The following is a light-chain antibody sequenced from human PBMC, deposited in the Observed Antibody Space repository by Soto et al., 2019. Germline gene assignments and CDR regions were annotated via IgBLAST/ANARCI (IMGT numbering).Light chain of an antibody. J-gene: IGKJ1*01. Sequence: DIQMTQSPSTLYASVGDRVISTCRASQSISTWLAWYQQKPGKAPKLLIYDVSSLESGVPSRFSGSGSGTEFTLTISSLQPDDFATYYCQQYNTFWTFGQGTKVDI. CDR1: QSISTW. CDR2: DVS. V-gene: IGKV1-5*01. CDR3: QQYNTFWT.